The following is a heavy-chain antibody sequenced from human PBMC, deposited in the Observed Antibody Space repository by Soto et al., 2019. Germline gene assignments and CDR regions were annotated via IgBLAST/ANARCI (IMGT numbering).Heavy chain of an antibody. Sequence: QVQLVESGGGVVQPGGSLRLSCTTSGFTFDTYGMHWVRQAPGKGLGGVAIIWYDGSNKYYADSVKGRFTIYRDNSKNTLYLQLNSLRAEDTAVYYCARADCTGAYCYSWPFNYGVDVWGQGTTVTVSS. D-gene: IGHD2-15*01. CDR3: ARADCTGAYCYSWPFNYGVDV. J-gene: IGHJ6*02. CDR2: IWYDGSNK. CDR1: GFTFDTYG. V-gene: IGHV3-33*01.